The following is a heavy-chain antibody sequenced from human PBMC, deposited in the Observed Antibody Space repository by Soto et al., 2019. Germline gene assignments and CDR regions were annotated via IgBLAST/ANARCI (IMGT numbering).Heavy chain of an antibody. CDR2: IIPILDET. Sequence: QVQLVQSGAEVKKPGSSVRVSCKASGTIFSSYTISWVRQAPGQGLEWMGRIIPILDETNSAQKFQGRVTLTADKSTNTAYMELKSLRLEDTAVYYCARGLGGRMDDWGQGTTVTVSS. CDR3: ARGLGGRMDD. J-gene: IGHJ6*02. V-gene: IGHV1-69*08. CDR1: GTIFSSYT. D-gene: IGHD3-16*01.